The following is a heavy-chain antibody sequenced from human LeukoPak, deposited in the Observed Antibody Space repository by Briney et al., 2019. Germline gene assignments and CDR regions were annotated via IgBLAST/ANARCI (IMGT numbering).Heavy chain of an antibody. CDR3: ARALRKDGLDY. J-gene: IGHJ4*02. CDR1: GFTVSSNY. D-gene: IGHD3-16*02. CDR2: IYSGGST. V-gene: IGHV3-53*01. Sequence: GGSLRLSCAASGFTVSSNYMSWVRQAPGKGLEWVSVIYSGGSTYYADSVKGRFTISRDNSKNTLYLQMNSLRAEDTAVYYCARALRKDGLDYWGQGTLVTVSS.